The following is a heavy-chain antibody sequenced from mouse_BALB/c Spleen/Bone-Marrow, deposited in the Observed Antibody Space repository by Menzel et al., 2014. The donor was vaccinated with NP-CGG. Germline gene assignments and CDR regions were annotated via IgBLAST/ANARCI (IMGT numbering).Heavy chain of an antibody. J-gene: IGHJ4*01. D-gene: IGHD2-2*01. CDR1: GFSLTSYG. Sequence: QVQLQQSGPGLVAPSQSLSITCTVSGFSLTSYGVHWVRQPPGKGLEWLGVTWAGGSTNYNSALMSRLSISKDNSKSQVFLKMNSLQTDDTAMFYCARDWLRRAMDYWGQGTSVTVSS. CDR2: TWAGGST. CDR3: ARDWLRRAMDY. V-gene: IGHV2-9*02.